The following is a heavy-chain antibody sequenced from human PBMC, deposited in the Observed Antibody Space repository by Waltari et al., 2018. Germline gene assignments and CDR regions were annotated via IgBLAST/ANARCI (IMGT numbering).Heavy chain of an antibody. CDR3: ARDGALTAAPFRWFDT. CDR2: MNPNNTKT. CDR1: GYNFISHD. V-gene: IGHV1-8*01. Sequence: QVQLVQSGAEMRRPGASVKVSCKASGYNFISHDINRVRQAPGQGLEWVGCMNPNNTKTGAAHKFQGRITMTRNTSTNTAYMELTSLKSDDTAVYYCARDGALTAAPFRWFDTWGQGTLVTVSS. J-gene: IGHJ5*02. D-gene: IGHD6-13*01.